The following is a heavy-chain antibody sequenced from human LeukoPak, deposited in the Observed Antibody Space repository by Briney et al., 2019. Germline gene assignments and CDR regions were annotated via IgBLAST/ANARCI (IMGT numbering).Heavy chain of an antibody. CDR1: GFTFSNAW. CDR3: ARDWGGKDY. CDR2: IKEDGSEK. V-gene: IGHV3-7*05. Sequence: GGSLRLSCAASGFTFSNAWMSWVRQAPGRGLEWVANIKEDGSEKYYVDSVRGRFTISRDNTRNSLYLQMNSLRAEDTAVYYCARDWGGKDYWGQGTLVTVSS. D-gene: IGHD3-16*01. J-gene: IGHJ4*02.